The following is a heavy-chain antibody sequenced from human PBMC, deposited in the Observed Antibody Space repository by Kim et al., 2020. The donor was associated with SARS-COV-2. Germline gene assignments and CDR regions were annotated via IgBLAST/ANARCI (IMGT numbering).Heavy chain of an antibody. V-gene: IGHV3-30*07. D-gene: IGHD6-6*01. CDR3: ARDQEGYSSSSGVDY. J-gene: IGHJ4*02. Sequence: SVKGRFTISRDNSKNTLYLQMNSLRAEDTAVYYCARDQEGYSSSSGVDYWGQGTLVTVSS.